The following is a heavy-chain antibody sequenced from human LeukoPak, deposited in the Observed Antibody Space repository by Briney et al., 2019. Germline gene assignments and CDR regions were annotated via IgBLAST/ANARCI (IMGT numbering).Heavy chain of an antibody. CDR2: INTNTGNP. D-gene: IGHD4-17*01. CDR3: ARDVPDYGDYEGNFDY. V-gene: IGHV7-4-1*02. CDR1: GYTFTSYA. Sequence: GASEKVSCKASGYTFTSYAMNWVRQAPGQGLEWMGWINTNTGNPTYAQGFTGRFVFSLDTSVSTAYLQISSLKAEDTAVYYCARDVPDYGDYEGNFDYWGQGTLVTVSS. J-gene: IGHJ4*02.